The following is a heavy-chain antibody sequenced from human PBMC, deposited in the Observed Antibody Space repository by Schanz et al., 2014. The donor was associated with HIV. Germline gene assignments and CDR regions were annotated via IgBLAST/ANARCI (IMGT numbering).Heavy chain of an antibody. J-gene: IGHJ5*02. CDR2: INPNSGGT. Sequence: QVQLVQSGAEVKKPGSSVKVSCKASGGSFSSYAINWVRQAPGQGLEWMGWINPNSGGTNYAQKIQGRVTMTTDTSTSTAYMELRSLTSDDTAVYYCARDHITIFLDPWGQGTLVTVSS. CDR1: GGSFSSYA. V-gene: IGHV1-18*01. CDR3: ARDHITIFLDP. D-gene: IGHD3-9*01.